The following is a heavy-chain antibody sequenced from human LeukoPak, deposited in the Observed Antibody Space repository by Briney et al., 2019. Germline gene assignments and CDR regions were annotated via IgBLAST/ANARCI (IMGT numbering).Heavy chain of an antibody. Sequence: ASVKVSCEASGYTFTGYYIHWVRQAPGQGLEWMGWINPNSGGTNYAQKFQGRVTMTRDTSISTAYMELSRLRSDDTAVYYCARGRYDFWSGYYTGIDYWGQGTLVTVSS. J-gene: IGHJ4*02. CDR3: ARGRYDFWSGYYTGIDY. V-gene: IGHV1-2*02. CDR2: INPNSGGT. D-gene: IGHD3-3*01. CDR1: GYTFTGYY.